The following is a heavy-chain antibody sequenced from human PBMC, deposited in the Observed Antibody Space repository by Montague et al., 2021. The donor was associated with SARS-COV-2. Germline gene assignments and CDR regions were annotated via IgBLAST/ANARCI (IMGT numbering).Heavy chain of an antibody. Sequence: CAISGDTVPRNSAAWNWIRQSPSIGFEWPGRTYYRSKRYNDYAVSVKSRITINPNTSKNQITLQLNSVTPEDTSVYYCTRTSAASNYWGQGTLVTVSS. J-gene: IGHJ4*02. D-gene: IGHD1-26*01. V-gene: IGHV6-1*01. CDR1: GDTVPRNSAA. CDR3: TRTSAASNY. CDR2: TYYRSKRYN.